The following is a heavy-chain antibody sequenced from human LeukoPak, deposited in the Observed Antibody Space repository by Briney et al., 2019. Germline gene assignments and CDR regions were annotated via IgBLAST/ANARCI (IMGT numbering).Heavy chain of an antibody. Sequence: GGSLRLSCAASGFTVSSNYMSWVRQAPGKGLEWVSLIYSGGDVYYADPVKGRFIISRDNSKNTLYLQMNSLRAEDTAIYYCARVEMGTIMNFWGQGTLVTVSS. CDR2: IYSGGDV. V-gene: IGHV3-53*01. J-gene: IGHJ4*02. CDR1: GFTVSSNY. D-gene: IGHD5-24*01. CDR3: ARVEMGTIMNF.